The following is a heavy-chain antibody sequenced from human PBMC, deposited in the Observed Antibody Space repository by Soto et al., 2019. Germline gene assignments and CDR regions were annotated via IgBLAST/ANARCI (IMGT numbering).Heavy chain of an antibody. J-gene: IGHJ5*02. CDR3: AREQICNVVKCSNWFDP. V-gene: IGHV4-4*02. CDR2: IFHTGSV. Sequence: PSETLSLTCGVSGGSISNPNWWIWARQFPGKGLEWIGEIFHTGSVNYNPSLKSRVTLSLDKSKNQFSLKLTSVTAADTAVYFCAREQICNVVKCSNWFDPWGQGTLVTVSS. D-gene: IGHD2-8*01. CDR1: GGSISNPNW.